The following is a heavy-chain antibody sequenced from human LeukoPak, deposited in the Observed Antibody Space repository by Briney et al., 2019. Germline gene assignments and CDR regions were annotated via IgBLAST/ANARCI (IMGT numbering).Heavy chain of an antibody. CDR3: AKDPPQYYFDY. Sequence: GGSLRLSCAASGYTFTCCAMSWVRQAPGKGLEWVSVISGSGGSTYYADSVKGRFTISRDNSKNTLYLQMNSLRAEDTAVYYCAKDPPQYYFDYWGQGTLVTVSS. CDR1: GYTFTCCA. V-gene: IGHV3-23*01. CDR2: ISGSGGST. J-gene: IGHJ4*02.